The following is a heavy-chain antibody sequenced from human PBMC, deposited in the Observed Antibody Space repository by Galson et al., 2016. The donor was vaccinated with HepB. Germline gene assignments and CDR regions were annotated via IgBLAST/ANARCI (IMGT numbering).Heavy chain of an antibody. CDR1: GYTFTSYD. D-gene: IGHD6-13*01. Sequence: SVKVSCKASGYTFTSYDINWVRQATGPGLEWMGWMNPNSGNTGYAQKFQGRVTMTRNTSISTAYMELSSLRSEDTAVYYCARVYSSSWSYRDIDAFDIWGQGTMVTVSS. V-gene: IGHV1-8*01. CDR3: ARVYSSSWSYRDIDAFDI. J-gene: IGHJ3*02. CDR2: MNPNSGNT.